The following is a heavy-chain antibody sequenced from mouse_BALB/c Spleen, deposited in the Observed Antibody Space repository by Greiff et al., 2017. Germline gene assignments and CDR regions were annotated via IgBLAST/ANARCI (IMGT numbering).Heavy chain of an antibody. V-gene: IGHV3-2*02. CDR2: ISYSGST. CDR3: ARSGNWDEVLDY. D-gene: IGHD4-1*02. J-gene: IGHJ4*01. Sequence: EVKLLESGPGLVKPSQSLSLTCTVTGYSITSDYAWNWIRQFPGNKLEWMGYISYSGSTSYNPSLKSRISITRDTSKNQFFLQLNSVTTEDTATYYCARSGNWDEVLDYWGQGTSVTVSS. CDR1: GYSITSDYA.